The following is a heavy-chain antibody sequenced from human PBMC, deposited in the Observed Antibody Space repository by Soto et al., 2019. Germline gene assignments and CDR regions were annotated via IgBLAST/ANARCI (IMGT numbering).Heavy chain of an antibody. CDR3: VKDSPRVMYSSSSDRYDCYSGMDV. CDR2: IVYDGSEK. J-gene: IGHJ6*02. Sequence: QVQLVESGGGVVQPGRSLRLSCAASGFTFTRYGMHWVRQAPGKGLEWVAVIVYDGSEKYYGDSVKGRFTISRDNSNNPLYLLMNSLRANDTAVYYCVKDSPRVMYSSSSDRYDCYSGMDVWGQGTTVTVSS. D-gene: IGHD6-6*01. V-gene: IGHV3-30*18. CDR1: GFTFTRYG.